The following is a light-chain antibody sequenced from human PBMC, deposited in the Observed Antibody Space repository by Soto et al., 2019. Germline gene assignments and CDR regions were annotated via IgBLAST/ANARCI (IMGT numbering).Light chain of an antibody. CDR2: QTS. CDR3: QQSYSTPIT. CDR1: QSIYSH. Sequence: DIQMTQSPDSLSASVVDRVTISCRASQSIYSHGACYHQKPGKAPRLLIYQTSTFQGGVPSRFSGSGSGTDFPLTISSLQPEDFATYYCQQSYSTPITLGQGTRLEIK. J-gene: IGKJ5*01. V-gene: IGKV1-39*01.